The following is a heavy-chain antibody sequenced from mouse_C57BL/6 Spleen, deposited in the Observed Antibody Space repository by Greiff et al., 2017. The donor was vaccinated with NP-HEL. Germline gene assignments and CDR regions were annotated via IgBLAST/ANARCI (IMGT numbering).Heavy chain of an antibody. CDR1: GYTFTSYW. D-gene: IGHD1-1*01. J-gene: IGHJ3*01. V-gene: IGHV1-50*01. CDR3: EGCYYGTPFAY. Sequence: QVQLKQPGAELVKPGASVKLSCKASGYTFTSYWMQWIKQRPGQGLEWIGEIDPSDSYTNYTQKFKGQATLTVDTSSSTAYMQLSRLTSEDSAVNYCEGCYYGTPFAYWGQGTLVTVSA. CDR2: IDPSDSYT.